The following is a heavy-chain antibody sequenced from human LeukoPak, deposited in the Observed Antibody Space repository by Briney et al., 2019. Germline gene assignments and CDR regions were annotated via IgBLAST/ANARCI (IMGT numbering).Heavy chain of an antibody. CDR2: IYSGGST. CDR1: GFTFDDYG. CDR3: ARDSSSGWGYFDY. V-gene: IGHV3-66*01. Sequence: GGSLRLSCAASGFTFDDYGMSWVRQAPGKGLEWVSVIYSGGSTYYADSVKGRFTISRDNSKNTLYLQMNSLRAEDTAVYYCARDSSSGWGYFDYWGQGTLVTVSS. J-gene: IGHJ4*02. D-gene: IGHD6-19*01.